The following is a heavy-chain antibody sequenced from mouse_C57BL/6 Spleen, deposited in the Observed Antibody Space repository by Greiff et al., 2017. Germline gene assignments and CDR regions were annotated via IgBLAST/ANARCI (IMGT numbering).Heavy chain of an antibody. V-gene: IGHV1-59*01. CDR3: ARGGNYIFAY. Sequence: QVQLQQPGAELVRPGTSVKLSCKASGYTFTSYWMHWVKQRPGQGLEWIGVIDPSDSYTNYNQKFKGKATLTVDTSSSTAYMQLSSLTSEDSAVYYCARGGNYIFAYWGQGTLVTVSA. J-gene: IGHJ3*01. D-gene: IGHD2-1*01. CDR1: GYTFTSYW. CDR2: IDPSDSYT.